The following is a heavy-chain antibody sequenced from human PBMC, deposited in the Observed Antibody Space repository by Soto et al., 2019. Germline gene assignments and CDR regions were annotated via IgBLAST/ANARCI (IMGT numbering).Heavy chain of an antibody. CDR2: IFYSGTT. V-gene: IGHV4-30-4*01. CDR1: GDSISSADYY. D-gene: IGHD3-22*01. J-gene: IGHJ6*02. Sequence: SETLSLTCTVSGDSISSADYYWSWIRQTPGKGLEWIGHIFYSGTTYYNPSLKSRLTISVDTSKKHFSLRLTSVTDADTAVYYCAGSGYYYYYYYGMDVCGQGPTVTVSS. CDR3: AGSGYYYYYYYGMDV.